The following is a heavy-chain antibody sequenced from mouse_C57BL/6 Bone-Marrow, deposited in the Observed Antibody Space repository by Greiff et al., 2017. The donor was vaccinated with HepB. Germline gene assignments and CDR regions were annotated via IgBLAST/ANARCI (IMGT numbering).Heavy chain of an antibody. D-gene: IGHD1-1*01. J-gene: IGHJ1*03. CDR2: IYPGSGNT. CDR3: ARTYGSSRYFDV. V-gene: IGHV1-76*01. CDR1: GYTFTDYY. Sequence: VQLQQSGAELVRPGASVKLSCKASGYTFTDYYINWVKQRPGQGLEWIARIYPGSGNTYYNEKFKGKATLTAEKSSSTAYMQLSSLTSEDSAVYFCARTYGSSRYFDVWGTGTTVTVSS.